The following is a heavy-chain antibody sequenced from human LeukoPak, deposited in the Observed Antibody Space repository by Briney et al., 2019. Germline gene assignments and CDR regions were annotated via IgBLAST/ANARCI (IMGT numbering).Heavy chain of an antibody. CDR1: GYTLTELS. D-gene: IGHD1-26*01. Sequence: ASVKVSCKVSGYTLTELSMHWVRQAPGKGLEWMGGFDPEDGETIYAQKFQGRVTMTEDTSTDTAYMELSSLRSEDTAVYYCATVVVGATHDAFDIWGQGTMVPVSS. CDR2: FDPEDGET. CDR3: ATVVVGATHDAFDI. J-gene: IGHJ3*02. V-gene: IGHV1-24*01.